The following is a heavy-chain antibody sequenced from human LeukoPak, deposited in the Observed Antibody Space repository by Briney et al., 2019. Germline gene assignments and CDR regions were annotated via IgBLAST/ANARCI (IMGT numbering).Heavy chain of an antibody. D-gene: IGHD2-21*01. J-gene: IGHJ2*01. CDR1: GFTFSSYG. CDR3: ARDSLRGYFDL. Sequence: GGSLRLSCAASGFTFSSYGMHWVRQAPGKGLEWVAVIWYDGSNKYYADSVKGRFTISRDNSKNTLYLQMNSLRAEDTVVYYCARDSLRGYFDLWGRGTLVTVSS. CDR2: IWYDGSNK. V-gene: IGHV3-33*01.